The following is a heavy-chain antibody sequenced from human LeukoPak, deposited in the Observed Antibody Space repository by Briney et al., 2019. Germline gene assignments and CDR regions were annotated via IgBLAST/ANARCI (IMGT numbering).Heavy chain of an antibody. Sequence: GASVKVSCKASGGTFSSYAISWVRQAPGQGLEWMGGIIPIFGTANYAQKFQGRVTITADESTSTAYMELSSLRSEDTAVYYCARXRSVYYYGSGSYYNVYFQHWGQGTLVTV. D-gene: IGHD3-10*01. V-gene: IGHV1-69*13. J-gene: IGHJ1*01. CDR2: IIPIFGTA. CDR1: GGTFSSYA. CDR3: ARXRSVYYYGSGSYYNVYFQH.